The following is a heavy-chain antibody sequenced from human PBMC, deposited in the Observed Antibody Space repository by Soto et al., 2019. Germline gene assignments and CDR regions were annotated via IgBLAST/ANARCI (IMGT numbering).Heavy chain of an antibody. CDR3: ARDGSERPATY. CDR1: GVSISTYY. D-gene: IGHD3-10*01. Sequence: SETLSLTCTVSGVSISTYYWILIRQPPGKGLEWIGVFYNGGTTNYSPSLKSRVTISVDTSKNQFSLKLNSVTAADTAVYYCARDGSERPATYWGQGILVTVSS. CDR2: FYNGGTT. J-gene: IGHJ4*02. V-gene: IGHV4-59*01.